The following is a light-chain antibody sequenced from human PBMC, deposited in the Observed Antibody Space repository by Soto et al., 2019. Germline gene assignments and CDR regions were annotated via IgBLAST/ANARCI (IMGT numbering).Light chain of an antibody. V-gene: IGKV3-11*01. CDR2: DAS. CDR1: QSVSSF. J-gene: IGKJ4*01. Sequence: EIVLTQSPATLSLSPGERATLSCRPSQSVSSFFAWYQQKRGQAPRLLIYDASKRATGIPARFSGSGSGTDFTLTISSLEPEDFAVYYCQHRFNWPLTFGGGTTVEIK. CDR3: QHRFNWPLT.